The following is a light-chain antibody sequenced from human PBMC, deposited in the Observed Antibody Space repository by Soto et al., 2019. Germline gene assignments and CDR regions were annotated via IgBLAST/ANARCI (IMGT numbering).Light chain of an antibody. CDR1: QSVRSGY. Sequence: IVLTQSPGTLSLSPGERDTLSCRARQSVRSGYFVWYQQNPGQAPRLLIYGASRRATGIPDRFSGSGSGTDFTLTSSRLEPEDVEVYYCQQHGGAPWTVGQGPKVEIK. V-gene: IGKV3-20*01. J-gene: IGKJ1*01. CDR3: QQHGGAPWT. CDR2: GAS.